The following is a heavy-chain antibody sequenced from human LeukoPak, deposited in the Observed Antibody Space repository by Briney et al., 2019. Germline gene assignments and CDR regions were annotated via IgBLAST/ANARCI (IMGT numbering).Heavy chain of an antibody. CDR3: ATRGGGIVGASYYYYYYMDV. CDR1: GYTLTELS. V-gene: IGHV1-24*01. CDR2: FDPEGGET. D-gene: IGHD1-26*01. Sequence: ASVKVSCKVSGYTLTELSIHWVRQAPGKGLEWMGGFDPEGGETIYAQKFQGRVTMTEDTSTDTAYMELSSLRSEDTAVYYCATRGGGIVGASYYYYYYMDVWGEGTTVTVSS. J-gene: IGHJ6*03.